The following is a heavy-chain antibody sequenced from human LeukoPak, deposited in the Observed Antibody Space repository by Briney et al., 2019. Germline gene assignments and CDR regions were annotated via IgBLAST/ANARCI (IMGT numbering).Heavy chain of an antibody. V-gene: IGHV1-2*02. CDR3: ARDFSNYCSSTSCYPDY. CDR1: GYTFTGYY. J-gene: IGHJ4*02. D-gene: IGHD2-2*01. Sequence: ASVKVSCKASGYTFTGYYMHWVRQAPGQGLEWMGWINPNSGGTNYAQKFQGRVTMTRDTSISTAYMELSRLRSDDTAVYYCARDFSNYCSSTSCYPDYWGQGTLVTVSS. CDR2: INPNSGGT.